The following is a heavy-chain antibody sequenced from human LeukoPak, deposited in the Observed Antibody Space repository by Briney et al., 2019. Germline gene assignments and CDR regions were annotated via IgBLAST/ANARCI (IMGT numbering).Heavy chain of an antibody. CDR2: IYYSGST. Sequence: SETLSLTCTVSGGSISSSSYFWGWIRQPPGKGLEWIGSIYYSGSTYYNPSLKSRVTISVDTSKNQFSLKLSSVTAADTAVYYCARGVSARFDPWGQGTLVNVSS. V-gene: IGHV4-39*07. J-gene: IGHJ5*02. CDR3: ARGVSARFDP. CDR1: GGSISSSSYF.